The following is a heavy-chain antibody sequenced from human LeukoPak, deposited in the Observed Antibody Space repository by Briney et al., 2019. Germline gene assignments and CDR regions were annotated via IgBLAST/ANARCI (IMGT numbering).Heavy chain of an antibody. Sequence: SQTLSLTCTVSGGSISSGGYYWSWIRQPPGKGLEWIGYIYHSGSTYYNPSLKSRVTMSVDTSKNQFSLKLTSVTAADTALYYCARAWQWRLVCDAFDAWGQGTMVSVSS. CDR1: GGSISSGGYY. CDR2: IYHSGST. D-gene: IGHD6-19*01. V-gene: IGHV4-30-2*01. CDR3: ARAWQWRLVCDAFDA. J-gene: IGHJ3*01.